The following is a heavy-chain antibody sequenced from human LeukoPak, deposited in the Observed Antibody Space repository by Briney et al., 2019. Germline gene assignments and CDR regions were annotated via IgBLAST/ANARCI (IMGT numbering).Heavy chain of an antibody. CDR3: ARDVDTAMVLQLDY. CDR2: ISSSSSYI. D-gene: IGHD5-18*01. V-gene: IGHV3-21*01. Sequence: PGGSLRLSCAASGFTFSSYSMNWVRQAPGKGLEWVSSISSSSSYIYYADSVKGRFTISRDNAKNSLYLQMNSLRAEDTAAYYCARDVDTAMVLQLDYWGQGTLVTVSS. J-gene: IGHJ4*02. CDR1: GFTFSSYS.